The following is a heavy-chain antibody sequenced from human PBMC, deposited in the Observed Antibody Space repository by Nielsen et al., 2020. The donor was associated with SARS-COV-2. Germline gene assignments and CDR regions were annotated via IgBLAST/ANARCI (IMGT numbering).Heavy chain of an antibody. D-gene: IGHD5-18*01. CDR2: ISSSSSTI. J-gene: IGHJ4*02. CDR1: GFTFSSYS. Sequence: GESLKISCAASGFTFSSYSMNWVRQAPGKGLEWVSYISSSSSTIYYADSVKGRFTISRDNAKNSLYLQMNSLRDEDTAVYYCAREGHVDTAMVNPPYFDYWGQGTLVTVSS. V-gene: IGHV3-48*02. CDR3: AREGHVDTAMVNPPYFDY.